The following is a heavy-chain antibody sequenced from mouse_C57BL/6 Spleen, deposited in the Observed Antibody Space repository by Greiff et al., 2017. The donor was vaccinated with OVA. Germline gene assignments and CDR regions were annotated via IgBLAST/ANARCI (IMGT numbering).Heavy chain of an antibody. Sequence: EVKLVESGGGLVQPGGSMKLSCVASGFTFSNYWMNWVRQSPEKGLEWVAQIRLKSDNYATHYAESVKGRFTISRDDSKSSVYLQMNNLGAEDTGIYYCTGDDGYFDFDYWGQGTTLTVSS. CDR2: IRLKSDNYAT. CDR3: TGDDGYFDFDY. J-gene: IGHJ2*01. CDR1: GFTFSNYW. V-gene: IGHV6-3*01. D-gene: IGHD2-3*01.